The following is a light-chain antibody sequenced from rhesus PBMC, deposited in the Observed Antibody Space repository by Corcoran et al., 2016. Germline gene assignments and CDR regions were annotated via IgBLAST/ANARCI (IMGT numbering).Light chain of an antibody. CDR1: QSVGST. V-gene: IGKV3-35*02. Sequence: ETVMMQSPATLSLSPGERATLSCRASQSVGSTLAWYQQKPGQAPRLLIYYASSRAPGIPDRFSGSGSGTDVTLTISSLDPEDVGVYYCQKYNDWPYSFGQGTKVEIK. CDR2: YAS. CDR3: QKYNDWPYS. J-gene: IGKJ2*01.